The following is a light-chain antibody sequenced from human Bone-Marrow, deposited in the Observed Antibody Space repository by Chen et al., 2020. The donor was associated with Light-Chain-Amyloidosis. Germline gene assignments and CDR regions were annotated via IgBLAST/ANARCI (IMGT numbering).Light chain of an antibody. V-gene: IGKV3-20*01. J-gene: IGKJ4*01. CDR3: QQYGSSPPLT. CDR2: GAF. CDR1: QSVSSSY. Sequence: EIVLTQSPDTLSLSPGERATLSCRASQSVSSSYLAWYQQKPGQAPRLLIYGAFSRATGIPDRFSGSGSGTDFTLTIGRLEPEDFAVYYCQQYGSSPPLTFGGGTKVEIK.